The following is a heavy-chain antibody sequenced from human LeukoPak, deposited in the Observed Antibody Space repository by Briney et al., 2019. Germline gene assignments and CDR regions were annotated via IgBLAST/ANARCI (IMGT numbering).Heavy chain of an antibody. D-gene: IGHD2-2*01. Sequence: ASVKVSCKASGGTFSSYTITWVRQAPGQGLEWVGGIIPIFGTPDYAQKFQGRVTITTDESTTTAYMELSNLRSEDTAVYYCARGLLGTYAGDYWGQGTLVTVSS. V-gene: IGHV1-69*05. CDR1: GGTFSSYT. CDR2: IIPIFGTP. J-gene: IGHJ4*02. CDR3: ARGLLGTYAGDY.